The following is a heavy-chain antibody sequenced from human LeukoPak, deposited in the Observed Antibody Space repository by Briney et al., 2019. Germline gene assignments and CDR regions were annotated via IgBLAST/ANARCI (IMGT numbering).Heavy chain of an antibody. CDR1: GYTFTSYG. D-gene: IGHD3-22*01. J-gene: IGHJ5*02. V-gene: IGHV1-18*01. CDR2: ISAYNGNT. Sequence: GASVKVSCTASGYTFTSYGISWVRQAPGQGLEWMGWISAYNGNTNYAQKLQGRVTMTTDTSTSTAYMELRSLRSDDTAVYYCARELYDSSGYCGFDPWGQGTLVTVSS. CDR3: ARELYDSSGYCGFDP.